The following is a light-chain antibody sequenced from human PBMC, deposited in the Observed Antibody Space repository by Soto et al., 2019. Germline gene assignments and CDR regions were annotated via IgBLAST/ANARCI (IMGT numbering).Light chain of an antibody. J-gene: IGKJ1*01. V-gene: IGKV1-27*01. CDR2: AAS. CDR3: QKYSSAPWT. CDR1: QGISNY. Sequence: DTQMTQSPPSLSASVGDRVTITCRASQGISNYLAWYQQRPGKVPKLLIYAASTLQSGIPSRFSGSGSGTDFNFTISGLQPEDVATYYYQKYSSAPWTFGQGTKVEIK.